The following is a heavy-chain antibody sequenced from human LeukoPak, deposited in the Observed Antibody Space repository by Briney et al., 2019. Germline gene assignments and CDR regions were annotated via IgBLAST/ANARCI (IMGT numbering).Heavy chain of an antibody. J-gene: IGHJ4*02. CDR3: AKSYGDTVWVDY. CDR2: IWYDGSNK. V-gene: IGHV3-33*06. D-gene: IGHD4-17*01. CDR1: GFTFSSYG. Sequence: GWSLRLSCAASGFTFSSYGMHWVRQAPGKGLEWVAVIWYDGSNKYYADSVKGRFTISRDNSKNTLYLQMNSLRAEDTAVYYCAKSYGDTVWVDYWGQGTLVTVSS.